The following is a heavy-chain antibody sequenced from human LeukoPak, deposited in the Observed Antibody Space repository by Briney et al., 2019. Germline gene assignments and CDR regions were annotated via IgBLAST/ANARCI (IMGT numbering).Heavy chain of an antibody. D-gene: IGHD4-17*01. CDR1: GGSISSYY. CDR3: ARRNYGDYNHYFDF. J-gene: IGHJ4*02. V-gene: IGHV4-59*08. CDR2: ISYSGTT. Sequence: PSETLSLTCSVSGGSISSYYWSWIRQPPGKGLEWIGYISYSGTTNYNPSLNSRVTISLDTSKNQFSLRLNYVTAADTAMYYCARRNYGDYNHYFDFWGQGTLVTVSS.